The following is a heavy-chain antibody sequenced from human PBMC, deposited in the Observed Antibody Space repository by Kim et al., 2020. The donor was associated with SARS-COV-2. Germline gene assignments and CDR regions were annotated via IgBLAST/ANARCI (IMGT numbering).Heavy chain of an antibody. D-gene: IGHD5-18*01. J-gene: IGHJ6*01. CDR2: INHSGST. V-gene: IGHV4-34*01. Sequence: SETLSLTCAVYGGSFSGYYWSWIRQPPGKGLEWIGEINHSGSTNYNPSLKSRVTISVDTSKNQFSLKLSSVTAADTAVYYCARGRYSYGYANYYYYGMD. CDR3: ARGRYSYGYANYYYYGMD. CDR1: GGSFSGYY.